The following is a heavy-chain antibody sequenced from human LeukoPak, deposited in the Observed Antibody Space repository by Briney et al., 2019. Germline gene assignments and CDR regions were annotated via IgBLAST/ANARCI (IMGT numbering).Heavy chain of an antibody. CDR3: AKVNSGNFDYYFDY. Sequence: GGSLRLSCAASGFTFSSYAMSWVRQAPGKGLEWVSAISGSGGSTYYADSVKGRFTISRDNSKSTLYLQMNSLRAEDTAVYYCAKVNSGNFDYYFDYWGQGTLVTVSS. J-gene: IGHJ4*02. D-gene: IGHD1-26*01. CDR2: ISGSGGST. CDR1: GFTFSSYA. V-gene: IGHV3-23*01.